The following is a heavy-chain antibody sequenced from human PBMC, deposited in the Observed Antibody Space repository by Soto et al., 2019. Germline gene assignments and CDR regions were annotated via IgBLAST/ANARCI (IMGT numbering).Heavy chain of an antibody. CDR1: ENTFSTYL. V-gene: IGHV1-3*01. D-gene: IGHD1-1*01. J-gene: IGHJ5*02. Sequence: VASVKVSCKASENTFSTYLVHWVRQVHGQGLEWMGWHNGYNGQTEYSQKFQGRATITRDTSAKTAYLELRSLTSEDTAVYYCAGPHDRAGLGTWGQGTLVTVSS. CDR3: AGPHDRAGLGT. CDR2: HNGYNGQT.